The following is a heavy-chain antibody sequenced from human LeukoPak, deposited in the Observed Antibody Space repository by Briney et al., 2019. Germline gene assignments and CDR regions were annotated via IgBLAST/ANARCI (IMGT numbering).Heavy chain of an antibody. CDR2: IIPIFGTA. V-gene: IGHV1-69*13. D-gene: IGHD6-19*01. CDR1: GGTFSSYA. J-gene: IGHJ4*02. Sequence: ASVKASCKASGGTFSSYAISWVRQAPGQGLEWMGGIIPIFGTANYAQKFQGRVTITADESTSTAYMELSSLRSDDTAVYYCASIVHSSGWPEDDYWGQGTLVTVSS. CDR3: ASIVHSSGWPEDDY.